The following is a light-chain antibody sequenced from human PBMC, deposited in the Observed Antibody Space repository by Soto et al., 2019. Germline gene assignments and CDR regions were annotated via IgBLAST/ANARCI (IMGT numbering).Light chain of an antibody. CDR3: QQHT. V-gene: IGKV1-5*01. CDR2: DAS. Sequence: DIQMTQSPSTLSASVGDRVTITCRASQTISNWLAWYQQKPGKAPRPLIYDASTLESGVPSRFSGSASGTEFTLTISSLQPDDFATYYCQQHTFGQGTKLEIK. CDR1: QTISNW. J-gene: IGKJ2*01.